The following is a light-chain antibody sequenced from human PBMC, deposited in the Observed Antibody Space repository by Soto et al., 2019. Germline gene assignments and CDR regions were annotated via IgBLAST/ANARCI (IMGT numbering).Light chain of an antibody. CDR2: GES. Sequence: EIVMTQSPATLSVSPGERATLSCRASQSISSNLAWYQQKPGQAPRLLIYGESTRATGIPARFSGSGSGTEFTLNISSLQSEDVAVYYCQHYNNWPPWTFGKGTKVEIK. J-gene: IGKJ1*01. CDR3: QHYNNWPPWT. CDR1: QSISSN. V-gene: IGKV3D-15*01.